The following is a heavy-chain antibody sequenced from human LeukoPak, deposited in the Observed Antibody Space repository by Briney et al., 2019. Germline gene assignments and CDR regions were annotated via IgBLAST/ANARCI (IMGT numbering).Heavy chain of an antibody. V-gene: IGHV3-66*02. D-gene: IGHD5-12*01. J-gene: IGHJ6*03. CDR1: GFSVSDNY. Sequence: HPGGSLRLSWAPSGFSVSDNYMTWVRQAPGKGLGWVSIIYIGGNTYYADSVRGRFTISRDNDKNTIYLQMNSLRAEDTAVFYCARVLGGYDSRVGYMDVWGKGTTVTVSS. CDR2: IYIGGNT. CDR3: ARVLGGYDSRVGYMDV.